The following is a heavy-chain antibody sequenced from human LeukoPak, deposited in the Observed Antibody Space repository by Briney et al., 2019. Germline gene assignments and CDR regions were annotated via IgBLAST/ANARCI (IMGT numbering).Heavy chain of an antibody. J-gene: IGHJ4*02. D-gene: IGHD3-10*01. V-gene: IGHV3-23*01. CDR1: GFTFSSYA. CDR2: ISGSGGST. Sequence: GGSLRLSCAASGFTFSSYAMSWVRQAPGKGLEWVSAISGSGGSTYYADSVKGRLTISRDNSKNTLYLQMNSLRAEDTAVYYCATVAVLLWFGELPHWGQGTLVTVSS. CDR3: ATVAVLLWFGELPH.